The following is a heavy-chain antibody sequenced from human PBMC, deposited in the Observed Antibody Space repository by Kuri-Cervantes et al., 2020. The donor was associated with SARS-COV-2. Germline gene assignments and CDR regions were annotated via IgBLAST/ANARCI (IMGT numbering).Heavy chain of an antibody. D-gene: IGHD6-13*01. Sequence: SETLSLTCAVYGGSFSSYYWGWIRQPPGKGLEWIGSIYYSGSTYYNPSLKSRVTISVDTSKNQFSLKLSSVTAADTAVYYCARDRRIAAAGPDAFDIWGQGTMVTVSS. CDR1: GGSFSSYY. V-gene: IGHV4-39*07. CDR2: IYYSGST. CDR3: ARDRRIAAAGPDAFDI. J-gene: IGHJ3*02.